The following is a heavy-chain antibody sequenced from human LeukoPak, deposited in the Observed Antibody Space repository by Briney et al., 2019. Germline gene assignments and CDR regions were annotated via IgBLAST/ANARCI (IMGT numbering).Heavy chain of an antibody. CDR3: ARDQEGFDY. V-gene: IGHV1-46*01. J-gene: IGHJ4*02. CDR2: TYPRDGST. Sequence: ASVKVSCKASGYTFTNNYLHWVRQAPGQGLEWMGMTYPRDGSTSYAQNFQGRVTVTRDTSTTTVHMELRGLRSEDTAVYYCARDQEGFDYWGQGTVVTVSS. CDR1: GYTFTNNY.